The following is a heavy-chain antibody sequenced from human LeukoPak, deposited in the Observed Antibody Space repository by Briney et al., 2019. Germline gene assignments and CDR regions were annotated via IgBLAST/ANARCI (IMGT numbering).Heavy chain of an antibody. CDR3: ARDQEGFDY. V-gene: IGHV1-46*01. J-gene: IGHJ4*02. CDR2: TYPRDGST. Sequence: ASVKVSCKASGYTFTNNYLHWVRQAPGQGLEWMGMTYPRDGSTSYAQNFQGRVTVTRDTSTTTVHMELRGLRSEDTAVYYCARDQEGFDYWGQGTVVTVSS. CDR1: GYTFTNNY.